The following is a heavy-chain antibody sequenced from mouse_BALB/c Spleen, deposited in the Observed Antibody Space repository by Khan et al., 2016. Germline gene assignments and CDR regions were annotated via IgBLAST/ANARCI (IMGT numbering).Heavy chain of an antibody. V-gene: IGHV6-6*02. CDR2: IRLKSNNYAT. CDR1: GFTFSNYW. J-gene: IGHJ3*01. D-gene: IGHD1-1*01. Sequence: EVQLVESGGGLVQPGGSMKLSCVASGFTFSNYWMNWVRQSPEKGLEWVAEIRLKSNNYATHYAESVEGRFTISRDDSKSSVYLQMNNLRAEDTDIYYCSKALYLFAYWGQGTLVTVSA. CDR3: SKALYLFAY.